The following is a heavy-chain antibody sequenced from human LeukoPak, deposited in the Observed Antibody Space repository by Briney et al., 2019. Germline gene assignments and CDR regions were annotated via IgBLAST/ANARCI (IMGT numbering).Heavy chain of an antibody. CDR2: IYSGGST. Sequence: GGSLRLSCAASGFTVSSSYMSWVRQAPGKGLEWVSVIYSGGSTYYADSVKGRFTTSRDNSKNTLSLQMNSLRVEDTAVYYCARVNRGWSLDYWGQGTLVTVSS. D-gene: IGHD6-19*01. J-gene: IGHJ4*02. V-gene: IGHV3-53*01. CDR3: ARVNRGWSLDY. CDR1: GFTVSSSY.